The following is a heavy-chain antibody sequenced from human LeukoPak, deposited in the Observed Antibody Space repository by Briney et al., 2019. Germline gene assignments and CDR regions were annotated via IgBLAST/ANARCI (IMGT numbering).Heavy chain of an antibody. CDR3: ARISPTTPLHYYDYFMDV. J-gene: IGHJ6*03. V-gene: IGHV5-51*01. D-gene: IGHD1-1*01. Sequence: GESLKISCKGSGYSFTSYWIGWVRQMPGKGLEWMGIIYPGDSDTRYSPSFQGQVTISADKSISTAYLQWSSLKASDTAMYYCARISPTTPLHYYDYFMDVWGKGTTVTVSS. CDR1: GYSFTSYW. CDR2: IYPGDSDT.